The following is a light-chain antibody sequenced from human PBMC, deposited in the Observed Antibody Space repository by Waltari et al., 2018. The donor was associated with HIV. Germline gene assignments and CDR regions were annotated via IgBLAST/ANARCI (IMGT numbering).Light chain of an antibody. CDR3: SSYSRGALL. V-gene: IGLV2-14*01. J-gene: IGLJ2*01. Sequence: QSVLTQPASESGSPGQSLTLSCTGTTNDIGSYKYVSWYQQSPDKAPKLIIYEVSNRPSGISRRFSGSKSGNTASLTISGLQADDEAYYHCSSYSRGALLFGGGTKVTVL. CDR1: TNDIGSYKY. CDR2: EVS.